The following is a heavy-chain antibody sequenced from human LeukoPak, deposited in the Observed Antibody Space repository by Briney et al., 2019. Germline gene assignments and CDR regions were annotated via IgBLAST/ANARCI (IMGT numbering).Heavy chain of an antibody. CDR2: IYSSGST. J-gene: IGHJ4*02. CDR1: GDSISRGGYY. V-gene: IGHV4-61*08. Sequence: SETLSLTCTVSGDSISRGGYYWSWIRQPPGKGLEWIGYIYSSGSTNYNPSLKSRVTISVDTSKNQFSLKLSSVTAADTAVYYCARQREYYESSGYYSFDYWGQGTLVTVSS. CDR3: ARQREYYESSGYYSFDY. D-gene: IGHD3-22*01.